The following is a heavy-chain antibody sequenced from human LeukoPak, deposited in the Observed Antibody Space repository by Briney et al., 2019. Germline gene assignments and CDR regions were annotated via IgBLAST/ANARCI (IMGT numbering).Heavy chain of an antibody. CDR1: GGPFSDYY. Sequence: SETLSLTCTVSGGPFSDYYWNWIRQPPGKGLEWIGYIYYTGSTNYNPSLKSRATISVDTSRDQFSLKLTSVTAADTAVYYCARDNRGSNTFDLWGRGTLVTVSS. CDR2: IYYTGST. D-gene: IGHD4/OR15-4a*01. V-gene: IGHV4-59*01. CDR3: ARDNRGSNTFDL. J-gene: IGHJ2*01.